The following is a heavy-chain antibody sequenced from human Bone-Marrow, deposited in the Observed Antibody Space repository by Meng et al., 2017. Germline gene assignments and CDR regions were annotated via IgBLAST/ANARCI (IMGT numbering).Heavy chain of an antibody. CDR1: GGSISSGDYY. CDR2: IYYSGST. V-gene: IGHV4-30-4*01. CDR3: ARDTYYYDSVTQPFD. J-gene: IGHJ4*02. D-gene: IGHD3-22*01. Sequence: QVQLQESGPGLVKPSQTLSLTCTVSGGSISSGDYYWSWIRQPPGKGLEWIGYIYYSGSTSYNPSLKSRVSISADTYKNQFSLKLSSVTAADTAVYYCARDTYYYDSVTQPFDWGQGTLVTVSS.